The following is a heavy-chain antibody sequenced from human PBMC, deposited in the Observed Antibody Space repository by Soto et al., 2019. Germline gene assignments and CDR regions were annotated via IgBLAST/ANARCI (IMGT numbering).Heavy chain of an antibody. V-gene: IGHV3-15*07. CDR3: SPGPYSSGTT. J-gene: IGHJ4*02. CDR1: RFNFSAAW. Sequence: EMQLVQSGGGLVKPGGSLRLSCVASRFNFSAAWLNWIRQAPGKGLEWVGRIKPKSEGETADYTAPVRGRFTISRDDSQNPLPLQMDSLKTEDTAVYYWSPGPYSSGTTWGLGVLVTVSS. CDR2: IKPKSEGETA. D-gene: IGHD6-19*01.